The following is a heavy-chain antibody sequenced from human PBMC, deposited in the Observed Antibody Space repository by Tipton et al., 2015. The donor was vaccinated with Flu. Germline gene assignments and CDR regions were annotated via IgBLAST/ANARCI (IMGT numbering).Heavy chain of an antibody. CDR2: ISGGGKT. CDR3: AKVIPELVAGLDY. V-gene: IGHV3-23*01. J-gene: IGHJ4*02. CDR1: GFTFSTYW. Sequence: SLRLSCAASGFTFSTYWMSWVRQAPGKGLGWVSSISGGGKTYFADSVKGRFTISRDNFKNTLFLQMNSLRAEDTALYYCAKVIPELVAGLDYWGQGTLVTVSS. D-gene: IGHD6-19*01.